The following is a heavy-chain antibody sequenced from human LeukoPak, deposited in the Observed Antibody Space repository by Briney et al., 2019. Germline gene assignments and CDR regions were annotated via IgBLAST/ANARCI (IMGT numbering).Heavy chain of an antibody. J-gene: IGHJ6*03. D-gene: IGHD5-18*01. CDR3: ARVDTAMVNYYYYYYMDV. CDR1: GYTFTGYY. CDR2: TNPNSGGT. V-gene: IGHV1-2*02. Sequence: ASVTVSCKASGYTFTGYYMHWVRQAPGQGLEWMGWTNPNSGGTNYAQKFQGRVTMTRDTSISTAYMELSRLRSDDTAVYYCARVDTAMVNYYYYYYMDVWGKGTTVTVSS.